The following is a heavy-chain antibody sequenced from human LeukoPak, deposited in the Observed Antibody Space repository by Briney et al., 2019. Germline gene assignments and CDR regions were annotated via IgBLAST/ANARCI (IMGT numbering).Heavy chain of an antibody. CDR1: GFTFSSYA. CDR3: AKSTSRIAAAGSNWFDP. Sequence: GGSLRLSCAASGFTFSSYAMSWVRQAPGKGLEWVSAISGSGGSTYYADSVKGRFTISRDNSKNTLYLQMNSLRAEDTAVYYCAKSTSRIAAAGSNWFDPWGQGTLVTVSS. J-gene: IGHJ5*02. D-gene: IGHD6-13*01. CDR2: ISGSGGST. V-gene: IGHV3-23*01.